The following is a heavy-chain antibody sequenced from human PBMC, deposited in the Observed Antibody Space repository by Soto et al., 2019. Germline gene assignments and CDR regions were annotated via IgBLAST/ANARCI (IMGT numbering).Heavy chain of an antibody. CDR2: IYYSGST. J-gene: IGHJ5*02. V-gene: IGHV4-39*01. Sequence: SETLSRTCTVSGGSITSSSYYWGWIRQPPGKGLEWIGSIYYSGSTYYNPSLKSRVTISVDTSKNQFSLKLSSVTAADTAVYYCATQEVGGSYVYTFDPWGQGTLVTVSS. D-gene: IGHD1-26*01. CDR1: GGSITSSSYY. CDR3: ATQEVGGSYVYTFDP.